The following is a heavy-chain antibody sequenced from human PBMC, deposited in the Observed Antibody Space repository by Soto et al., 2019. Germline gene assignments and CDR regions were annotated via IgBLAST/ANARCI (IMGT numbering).Heavy chain of an antibody. CDR3: ARLGQQLVIGLSRGMAV. Sequence: GESLKISCKGSGYSFTSYWIGWVRQMPGKGLEWMGIIYPGDSDTRYSPSFQGQVTISADKSISTAYLQWSSLKASDTAMYYCARLGQQLVIGLSRGMAVWGQGTTVTVSS. V-gene: IGHV5-51*01. D-gene: IGHD6-13*01. CDR2: IYPGDSDT. J-gene: IGHJ6*02. CDR1: GYSFTSYW.